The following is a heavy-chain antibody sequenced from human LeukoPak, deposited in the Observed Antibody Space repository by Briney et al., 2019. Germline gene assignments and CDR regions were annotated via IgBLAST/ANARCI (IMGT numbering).Heavy chain of an antibody. CDR2: ISGSGGST. CDR1: GFTFSSYA. J-gene: IGHJ5*02. D-gene: IGHD4-23*01. V-gene: IGHV3-23*01. Sequence: GGSLRLSCAASGFTFSSYAMSWVRQAPEKGLEWVSAISGSGGSTYYADSVKGRFTISRDNSKNTLYLQMNSLRAEDTAVYYCAKDLRDGNSDNWFDPWGQGTLVTVSS. CDR3: AKDLRDGNSDNWFDP.